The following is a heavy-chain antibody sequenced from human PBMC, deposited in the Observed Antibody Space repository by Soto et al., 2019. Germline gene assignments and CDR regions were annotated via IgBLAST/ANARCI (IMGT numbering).Heavy chain of an antibody. CDR2: ISAYNGNT. V-gene: IGHV1-18*01. D-gene: IGHD6-25*01. CDR3: ASSSRFRSDAFDI. CDR1: GYTFTSYG. J-gene: IGHJ3*02. Sequence: ASVKVSCTASGYTFTSYGISWVRQAPGQGLEWMGWISAYNGNTNYAQKLQGRVTMTTDTSTSTAYMELRSLRSDDTAVYYCASSSRFRSDAFDIWGQGTMVTVSS.